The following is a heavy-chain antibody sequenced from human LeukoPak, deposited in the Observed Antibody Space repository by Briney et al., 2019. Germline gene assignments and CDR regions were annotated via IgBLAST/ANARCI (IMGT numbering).Heavy chain of an antibody. J-gene: IGHJ3*02. Sequence: SETLSLTCTVSGGSISNYYWNWIRQPPGKRLEWIGYVHYSGSTEYNPSLKSRVTISVDTSKNQLSLKLTSVTAADTAVYYCARDFYGDYMRDAFDIWGQGTMVTVSS. CDR2: VHYSGST. CDR3: ARDFYGDYMRDAFDI. D-gene: IGHD4-17*01. V-gene: IGHV4-59*01. CDR1: GGSISNYY.